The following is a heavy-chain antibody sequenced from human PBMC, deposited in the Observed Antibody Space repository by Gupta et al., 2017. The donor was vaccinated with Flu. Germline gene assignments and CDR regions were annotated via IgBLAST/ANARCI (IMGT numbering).Heavy chain of an antibody. V-gene: IGHV3-30*18. J-gene: IGHJ6*03. CDR1: GFTFSSYG. D-gene: IGHD2-2*01. CDR2: IERDGSHK. CDR3: AKDGPWTASCPYYCYYMDV. Sequence: QMQLVESGGGVVQFGTSLRLSCSASGFTFSSYGMRLVTQAPGKGLEWGAIIERDGSHKDYADSVRGRFTSDRDNSKNTLSLEMDSLRVEDTAVYYCAKDGPWTASCPYYCYYMDVWGKGTTVTVSS.